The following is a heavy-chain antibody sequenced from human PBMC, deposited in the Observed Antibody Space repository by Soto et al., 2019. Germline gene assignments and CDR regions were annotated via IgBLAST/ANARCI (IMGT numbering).Heavy chain of an antibody. Sequence: QVQLQESGPGLVKPSGTLSLTCAVSSGSISSSNWWRWVRQPPGKGLEWIGEIYHSGSTNYNPSLKRRVTISVDKSKNQFSLKLSSVTAADTAVYYCARMGGDYCSSTSCYGWYYFDYWGQGTLVTVSS. V-gene: IGHV4-4*02. J-gene: IGHJ4*02. CDR3: ARMGGDYCSSTSCYGWYYFDY. D-gene: IGHD2-2*01. CDR1: SGSISSSNW. CDR2: IYHSGST.